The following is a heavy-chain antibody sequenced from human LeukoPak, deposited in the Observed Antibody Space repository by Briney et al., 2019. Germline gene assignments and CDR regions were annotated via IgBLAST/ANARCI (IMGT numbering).Heavy chain of an antibody. J-gene: IGHJ4*02. CDR1: GFTFSTYT. CDR3: VKRPILFRDY. V-gene: IGHV3-64D*09. CDR2: ISSNGGST. Sequence: GGSLRLSCAASGFTFSTYTMHWVRQAPGKGLEYVSAISSNGGSTYYADSVKGRFTISRDNSKNTLYLQMSSLRAEDTAVYYCVKRPILFRDYGGQGTLVTVSS. D-gene: IGHD2-21*01.